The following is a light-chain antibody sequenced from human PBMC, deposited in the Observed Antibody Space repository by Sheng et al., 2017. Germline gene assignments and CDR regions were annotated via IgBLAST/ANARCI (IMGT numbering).Light chain of an antibody. Sequence: EIVLTQSPDTLSLSPGERVTLSCRASQNVDSLLAWYQQKPGQAPRLVIYDASNRATGIPARFSGSGSGTDFTLTISSLEPEDFAVYSCQQYNDWPTFGQGTKLEI. V-gene: IGKV3-11*01. J-gene: IGKJ2*01. CDR1: QNVDSL. CDR3: QQYNDWPT. CDR2: DAS.